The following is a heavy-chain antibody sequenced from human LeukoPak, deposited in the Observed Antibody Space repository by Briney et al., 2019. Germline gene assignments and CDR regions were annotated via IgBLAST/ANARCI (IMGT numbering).Heavy chain of an antibody. CDR1: GYTFTSYG. D-gene: IGHD3-9*01. V-gene: IGHV1-18*01. J-gene: IGHJ4*02. Sequence: ASVKVSCKAAGYTFTSYGISWVRQAPGQGLEWMGWISAYNGNTNYAQKLQGRVTMTTDTSTSTAYMELRSLRSDDTAVYYCAGEYYGILTGYSTDYWGQGTLVTVSS. CDR2: ISAYNGNT. CDR3: AGEYYGILTGYSTDY.